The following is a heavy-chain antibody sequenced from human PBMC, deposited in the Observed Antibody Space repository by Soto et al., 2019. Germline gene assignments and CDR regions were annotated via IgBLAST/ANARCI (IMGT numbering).Heavy chain of an antibody. CDR3: ARIRKNCGGGFYALEY. V-gene: IGHV5-51*01. Sequence: GASLKISCQGSGDTFSSYWIGWVRQMPGKGLEWMGIMFLGGSDTRYSPSFQGRVNISADKSIRTAYLQWNSLEASDTAMYYWARIRKNCGGGFYALEYLGPGTLVTVSS. CDR2: MFLGGSDT. CDR1: GDTFSSYW. J-gene: IGHJ4*02. D-gene: IGHD2-21*01.